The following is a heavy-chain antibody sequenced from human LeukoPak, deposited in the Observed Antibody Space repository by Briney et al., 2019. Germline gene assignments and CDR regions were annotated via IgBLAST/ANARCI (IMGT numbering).Heavy chain of an antibody. J-gene: IGHJ4*02. CDR3: ASDVALNWYFF. CDR1: GYSISSGYY. CDR2: IHHSGIT. Sequence: SETLSLTCAVSGYSISSGYYWASIRQSPGKGLVWIGSIHHSGITYYNPSLKSRLTISIDTSKNQFALKLSSVTAADTAVYYCASDVALNWYFFGGQGTLVTVSS. V-gene: IGHV4-38-2*01. D-gene: IGHD1-7*01.